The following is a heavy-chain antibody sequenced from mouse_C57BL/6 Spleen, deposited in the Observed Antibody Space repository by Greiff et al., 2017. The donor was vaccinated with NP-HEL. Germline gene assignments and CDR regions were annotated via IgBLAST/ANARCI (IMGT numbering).Heavy chain of an antibody. D-gene: IGHD1-1*01. CDR3: ARIPTTVVEEGYWYFDV. Sequence: VQLQQSGPELVKPGASVKISCKASGYSFTSYYMNWVKQSPEKSLEWIGEINPSTGGTTYNQKFKAKATLTVDKSSSTAYMQLKSLTSEDSAVYYCARIPTTVVEEGYWYFDVWGTGTTVTVSS. J-gene: IGHJ1*03. CDR2: INPSTGGT. CDR1: GYSFTSYY. V-gene: IGHV1-42*01.